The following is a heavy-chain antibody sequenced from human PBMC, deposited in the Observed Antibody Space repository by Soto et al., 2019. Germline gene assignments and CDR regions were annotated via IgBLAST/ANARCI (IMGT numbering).Heavy chain of an antibody. D-gene: IGHD4-17*01. CDR2: LSGSGGST. V-gene: IGHV3-23*01. CDR1: GFTFSKYG. Sequence: EFQLLESGGGLVQPGGSLRLSCAASGFTFSKYGMSWVRQAPGKGLEWGSGLSGSGGSTYYVDPVKGRFTISRDNSKNTLFLQMNSLRAEDTALYFCAKGHGDWNFYYMDVWGEGTTVTVSS. CDR3: AKGHGDWNFYYMDV. J-gene: IGHJ6*03.